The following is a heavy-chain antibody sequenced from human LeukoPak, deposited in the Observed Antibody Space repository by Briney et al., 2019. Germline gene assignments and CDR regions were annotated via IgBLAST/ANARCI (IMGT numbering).Heavy chain of an antibody. CDR2: IKSKSDGGTL. CDR1: GFTLNSAW. J-gene: IGHJ4*02. CDR3: TTGSKKDHYDSEMDY. Sequence: GRSLRLSCAASGFTLNSAWMSWVRQAPGKGLEWVGRIKSKSDGGTLEYAAPVKGRFTITRDDSKNTLYLHMNSLKAEDTAIYYCTTGSKKDHYDSEMDYWGQGTLVTVSS. D-gene: IGHD3-22*01. V-gene: IGHV3-15*01.